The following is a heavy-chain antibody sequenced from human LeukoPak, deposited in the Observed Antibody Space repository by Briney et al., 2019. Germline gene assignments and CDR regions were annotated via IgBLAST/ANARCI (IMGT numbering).Heavy chain of an antibody. CDR1: GGTFSSYA. Sequence: GASVKVSCKASGGTFSSYAISWVRQAPGQGLEWMGGIIPIFGTANYAQKFQGRVTITADESTSTAYMELSSLRSEDTAVYYCARGPYGSGSYYRRGYYYYYYMDVWGKGTTVTISS. CDR2: IIPIFGTA. J-gene: IGHJ6*03. V-gene: IGHV1-69*13. D-gene: IGHD3-10*01. CDR3: ARGPYGSGSYYRRGYYYYYYMDV.